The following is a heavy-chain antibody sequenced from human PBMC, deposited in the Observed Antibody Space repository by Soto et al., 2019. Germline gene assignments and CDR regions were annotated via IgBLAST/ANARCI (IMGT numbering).Heavy chain of an antibody. CDR3: ARVSVNYYDSSGYYAYFAY. V-gene: IGHV4-30-4*01. Sequence: PSETLSLTCTVCGGSISSGDYYWSWNRQHPKKGMEWIGYIYYSGSTYYNPSLKSRVTISVDTSKNQFYLKLRSVTAADTAVYYCARVSVNYYDSSGYYAYFAYWGQGTLVTVSS. CDR2: IYYSGST. CDR1: GGSISSGDYY. J-gene: IGHJ4*02. D-gene: IGHD3-22*01.